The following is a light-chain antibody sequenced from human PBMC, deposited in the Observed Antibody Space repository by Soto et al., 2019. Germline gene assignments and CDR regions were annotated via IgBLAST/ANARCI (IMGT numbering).Light chain of an antibody. V-gene: IGLV2-11*01. Sequence: QSALTQPRSVSGSPGQSVTISCTGTSSDVGSFNFVSWYQQHPGQAPKLMIYDVTKRPSGVPDRFSGSKSGNTASLTISGLQAEDEADYYCSSYAGIYTLVFGGGTKVTV. CDR1: SSDVGSFNF. CDR3: SSYAGIYTLV. J-gene: IGLJ2*01. CDR2: DVT.